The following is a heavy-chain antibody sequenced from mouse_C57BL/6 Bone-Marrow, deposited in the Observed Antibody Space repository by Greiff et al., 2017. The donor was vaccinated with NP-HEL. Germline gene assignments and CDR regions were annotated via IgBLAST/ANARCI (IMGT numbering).Heavy chain of an antibody. Sequence: VMLVESGPGLVQPSQSLSITCTVSGFSLTSYGVHWVRQSPGKGLEWLGVIWRGGSTDYNAAFMSRLSITKDNSKSQVFFKMNSLQADDTAIYYCAKKNGNYYYAMDYWGQGTSVTVSS. CDR1: GFSLTSYG. CDR2: IWRGGST. CDR3: AKKNGNYYYAMDY. D-gene: IGHD2-1*01. V-gene: IGHV2-5*01. J-gene: IGHJ4*01.